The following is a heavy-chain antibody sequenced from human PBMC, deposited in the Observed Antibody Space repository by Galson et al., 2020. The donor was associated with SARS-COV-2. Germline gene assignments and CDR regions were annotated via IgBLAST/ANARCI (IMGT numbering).Heavy chain of an antibody. D-gene: IGHD3-22*01. V-gene: IGHV1-58*02. Sequence: SVKVSCKASGFTFTSSAMQWLRQARGQRLEWIGWIVVGSGNTNYAPKYQERLTIIRDMSTSTAYMELSSLRSEDTAVYYCAANRGRHYDSSGYYYSYYYGMDVWGQGTPVTVSS. CDR1: GFTFTSSA. J-gene: IGHJ6*02. CDR2: IVVGSGNT. CDR3: AANRGRHYDSSGYYYSYYYGMDV.